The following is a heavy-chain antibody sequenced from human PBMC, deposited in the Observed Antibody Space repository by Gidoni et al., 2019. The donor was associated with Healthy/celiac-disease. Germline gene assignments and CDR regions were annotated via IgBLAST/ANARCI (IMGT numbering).Heavy chain of an antibody. CDR3: ARRGPREAEAFDI. V-gene: IGHV3-48*01. Sequence: EVQLVESGGGLVQPGGSLRLSCAASGFTFSSYSMNWVRQAHGKGLEWVSYISSSSSTIYYADSVKGRFIISRDNAKNSLYLQMNSLRAEDTAVYYCARRGPREAEAFDIWGQGTMVTVSS. CDR2: ISSSSSTI. CDR1: GFTFSSYS. D-gene: IGHD1-26*01. J-gene: IGHJ3*02.